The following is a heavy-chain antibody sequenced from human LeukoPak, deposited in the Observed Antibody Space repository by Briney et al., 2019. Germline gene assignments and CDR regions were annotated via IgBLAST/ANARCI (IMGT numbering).Heavy chain of an antibody. CDR3: ARAAEGGYYYYYYYMDV. CDR2: MNPNSGNT. J-gene: IGHJ6*03. D-gene: IGHD1-26*01. V-gene: IGHV1-8*03. CDR1: GYTITSYD. Sequence: GASVKVSCKASGYTITSYDINWVRQATGQGLEWMGWMNPNSGNTGYAQKFQGRVTITRNTSISTAYMELSSLRSEDTAVYYCARAAEGGYYYYYYYMDVWGKGTTVTVSS.